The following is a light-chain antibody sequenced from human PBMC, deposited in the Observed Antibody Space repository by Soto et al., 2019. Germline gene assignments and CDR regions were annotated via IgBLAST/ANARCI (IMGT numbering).Light chain of an antibody. Sequence: DIQMPQSPSTLSASVGDRGTITCRASQSIGRFLAWYQHQPGKAPKLLIYDASTLESGVPSRFSGTGSGTEFTFSITSLQPEDFGTYYCQQCYMGWTFGQGTNVDFK. CDR2: DAS. CDR3: QQCYMGWT. V-gene: IGKV1-5*01. J-gene: IGKJ1*01. CDR1: QSIGRF.